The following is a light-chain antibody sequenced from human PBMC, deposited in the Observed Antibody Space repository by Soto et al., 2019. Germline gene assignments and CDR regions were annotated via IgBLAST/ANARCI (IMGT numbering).Light chain of an antibody. CDR1: QSVSSS. J-gene: IGKJ5*01. Sequence: EIVMTQSPATLSVSPGERVTLSCRTSQSVSSSLAWYQQKPGQAPSLLIYGASTRATGIPARFSGSGSGTEFTLTISSLQSEDCAVYYCQQYDSWPPTFGQGTRLEIK. CDR3: QQYDSWPPT. V-gene: IGKV3-15*01. CDR2: GAS.